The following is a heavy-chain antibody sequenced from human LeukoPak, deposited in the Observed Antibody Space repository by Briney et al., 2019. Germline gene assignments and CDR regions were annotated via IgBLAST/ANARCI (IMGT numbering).Heavy chain of an antibody. CDR3: ARDPFGGYGDYDY. Sequence: SETLSLTCTVSGDSISSSTYYWGWIRQPPGKGLEWIGSVYSSGSTNSNPSLKTRVTISVDTSKNQFSLKLNFVTAADTAVYYCARDPFGGYGDYDYWGQGTLVTVSS. CDR2: VYSSGST. J-gene: IGHJ4*02. D-gene: IGHD4-17*01. V-gene: IGHV4-39*07. CDR1: GDSISSSTYY.